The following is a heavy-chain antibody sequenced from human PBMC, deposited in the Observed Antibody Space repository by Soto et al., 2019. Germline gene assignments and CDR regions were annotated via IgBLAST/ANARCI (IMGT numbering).Heavy chain of an antibody. CDR1: GFTFSNSD. J-gene: IGHJ2*01. CDR3: ARGTGAQLMYSDL. Sequence: EVNLVESGGGLVQPGGSLRLSCAASGFTFSNSDMHWVRQSAGKGLEWLSGIGTVGDAYYPPSVRGRFTISRENAKNSLYLQMHGLRAEDTAVYFCARGTGAQLMYSDLWGRGTLVTVSS. D-gene: IGHD7-27*01. V-gene: IGHV3-13*01. CDR2: IGTVGDA.